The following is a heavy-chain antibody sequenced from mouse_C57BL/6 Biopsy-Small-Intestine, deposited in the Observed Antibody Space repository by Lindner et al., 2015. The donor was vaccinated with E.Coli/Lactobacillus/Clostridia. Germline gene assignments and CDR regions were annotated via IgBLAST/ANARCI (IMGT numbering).Heavy chain of an antibody. D-gene: IGHD2-1*01. CDR3: ASQEYGNDYYAMDY. CDR2: INPNYGTT. CDR1: GYSFTDYN. Sequence: VQLQESGPELVKPGASVKISCKASGYSFTDYNMNWVKQSNGKSLEWIGVINPNYGTTSYNQKFKGKATLTVDQSSSTAYMQLNSLTSEDSAVYYCASQEYGNDYYAMDYWGQGTPVTVSS. J-gene: IGHJ4*01. V-gene: IGHV1-39*01.